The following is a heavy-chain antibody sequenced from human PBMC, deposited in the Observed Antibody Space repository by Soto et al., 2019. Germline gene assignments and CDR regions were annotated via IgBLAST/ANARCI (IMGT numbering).Heavy chain of an antibody. V-gene: IGHV4-39*07. J-gene: IGHJ6*02. CDR1: GGSLSRGGYY. CDR3: ARDLYWNYTNYYYYYGMDV. D-gene: IGHD1-7*01. Sequence: ASENLSLTCTGSGGSLSRGGYYWSWVRQPPGKGLEWIGEIYHSGSTNYNPSLKSRVTISVDKSKNQFSLKLSSVTAADTAVYYCARDLYWNYTNYYYYYGMDVWGQGTTVTVSS. CDR2: IYHSGST.